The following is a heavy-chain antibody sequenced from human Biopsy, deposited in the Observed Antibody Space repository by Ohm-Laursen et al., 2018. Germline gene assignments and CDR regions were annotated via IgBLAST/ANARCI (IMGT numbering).Heavy chain of an antibody. D-gene: IGHD3-16*01. V-gene: IGHV1-2*02. CDR1: GYAVNDYF. CDR3: ARDIMNRIAGLVARSDVFDV. CDR2: IRPNSGGT. Sequence: ASVKVSCKGSGYAVNDYFLHWLRRAPGPGPGWVGGIRPNSGGTNYAQKFQGRVTMTTDTSTSTVYLELRRLISDDTAVYYCARDIMNRIAGLVARSDVFDVWGQGTLVTVSS. J-gene: IGHJ3*01.